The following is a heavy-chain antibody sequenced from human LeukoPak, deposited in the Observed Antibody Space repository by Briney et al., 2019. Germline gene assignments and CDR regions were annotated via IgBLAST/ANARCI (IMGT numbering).Heavy chain of an antibody. CDR3: ARAGEASGYYNGPYDY. CDR2: IYTSGST. Sequence: PSETLSLTCTVSGGSISSGSYYCSWIRQPAGKGLEWIVCIYTSGSTNYNPSLTSRVTISVDTSKNQFSLKLRSVTAADTAVYYCARAGEASGYYNGPYDYWGQGTLVTVSS. J-gene: IGHJ4*02. V-gene: IGHV4-61*02. CDR1: GGSISSGSYY. D-gene: IGHD3-9*01.